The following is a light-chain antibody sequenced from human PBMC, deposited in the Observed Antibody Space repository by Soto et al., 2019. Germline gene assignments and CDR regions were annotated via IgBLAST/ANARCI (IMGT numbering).Light chain of an antibody. Sequence: EVVMTQSPATLSVFPGERVSLSCRASQSVSSSLAWYQQKPGQAPRLLIYSASTRATGIPARFSGSRSGTEFTLTISSLESEDFAVYYCQQYISGYTFGQGTKLEIK. V-gene: IGKV3-15*01. CDR1: QSVSSS. J-gene: IGKJ2*01. CDR3: QQYISGYT. CDR2: SAS.